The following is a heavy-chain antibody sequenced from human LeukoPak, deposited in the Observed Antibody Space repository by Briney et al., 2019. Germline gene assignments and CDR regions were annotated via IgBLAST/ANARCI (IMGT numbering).Heavy chain of an antibody. D-gene: IGHD5-18*01. CDR2: ISGSGGST. J-gene: IGHJ4*02. CDR1: GFTFSSYA. V-gene: IGHV3-23*01. CDR3: AKNPQEDTAMVHYFDY. Sequence: SGGYLRLSCAASGFTFSSYAMSWVRQAPGKGLEWVSAISGSGGSTYYADSVKGRFTISRDNSKNTLYLQMNSLRAEDTAVYYCAKNPQEDTAMVHYFDYWGQGTLVTVSS.